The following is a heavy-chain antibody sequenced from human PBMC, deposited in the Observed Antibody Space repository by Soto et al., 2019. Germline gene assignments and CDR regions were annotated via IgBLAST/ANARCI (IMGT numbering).Heavy chain of an antibody. Sequence: GESLKISCKGSGYSFTSYWIGWVRQMPGKGLEWMGIIYPGDSDTRYSPSFQGQVTISADKSISTAYLQWSSLKASDIAMYYCARGRYSYGSGNWFDPWGQGTMVTVSS. CDR3: ARGRYSYGSGNWFDP. D-gene: IGHD5-18*01. CDR2: IYPGDSDT. J-gene: IGHJ5*02. V-gene: IGHV5-51*01. CDR1: GYSFTSYW.